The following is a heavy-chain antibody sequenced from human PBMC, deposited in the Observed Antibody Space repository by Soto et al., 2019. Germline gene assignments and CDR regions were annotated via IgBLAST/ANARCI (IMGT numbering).Heavy chain of an antibody. CDR3: ARVTDYIWGSYYYYYYMDV. Sequence: QVQLQESGPGLVKPSGTLSLTCAVSSGSISSSNWWSWVRQPPGKGLEWIGEIYHSGSTNYNPSRKSRVTISVDKSKNQFSPKLSSATSADTDVYYCARVTDYIWGSYYYYYYMDVWVKGTTVTVSS. CDR2: IYHSGST. V-gene: IGHV4-4*02. J-gene: IGHJ6*03. CDR1: SGSISSSNW. D-gene: IGHD3-16*01.